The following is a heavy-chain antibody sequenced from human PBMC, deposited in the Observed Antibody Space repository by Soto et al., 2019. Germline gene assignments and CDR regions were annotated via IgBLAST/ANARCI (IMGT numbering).Heavy chain of an antibody. CDR2: IAYRGST. D-gene: IGHD2-21*01. Sequence: QVQLHESGPGLIKPSETLSFTCNVSGTSILAYEWTLIRQPPGKALEWIGYIAYRGSTKYNPSLKNRVAISLDTSSNQFSMNLTPVTASDTAIYFCERDPELHGLDHWGQGTLVPVS. J-gene: IGHJ4*02. V-gene: IGHV4-59*01. CDR3: ERDPELHGLDH. CDR1: GTSILAYE.